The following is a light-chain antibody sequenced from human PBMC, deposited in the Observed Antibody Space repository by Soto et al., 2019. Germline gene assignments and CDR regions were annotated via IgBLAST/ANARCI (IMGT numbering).Light chain of an antibody. CDR2: DAS. J-gene: IGKJ4*01. V-gene: IGKV3-11*01. CDR3: QQRSNWPPGVT. Sequence: EVVLTQSPATLSLSRGERATLSCRASQSVSSYLAWYQQKPGQAPRLLIYDASNRATGIPARFSGSGSGTDFTLTISSLEPEDFAVYYCQQRSNWPPGVTLGGGTKVDIK. CDR1: QSVSSY.